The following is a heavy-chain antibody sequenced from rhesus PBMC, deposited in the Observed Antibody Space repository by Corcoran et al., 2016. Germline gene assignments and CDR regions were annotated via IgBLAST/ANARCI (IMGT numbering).Heavy chain of an antibody. J-gene: IGHJ6*01. V-gene: IGHV3-78*01. CDR1: GFTFDDYA. D-gene: IGHD5-24*01. Sequence: EVQLVESGGGVVQPGGSLRLSCAASGFTFDDYAVGWVRQAPGKGLGWVSDISWNSGITGYADSVKGLFTISRDKAKNSLYLKMNRLRAEDTALYYCARVGTVSASGGGLDSWGQGVVVTVSS. CDR2: ISWNSGIT. CDR3: ARVGTVSASGGGLDS.